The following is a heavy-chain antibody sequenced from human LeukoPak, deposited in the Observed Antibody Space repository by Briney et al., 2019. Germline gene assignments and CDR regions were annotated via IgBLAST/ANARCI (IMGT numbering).Heavy chain of an antibody. Sequence: GGSLRLSCAASGFTVSSNYMSWVRQAPGKGLEWVSVIYGAGSTYYADSVKGRFTISRDNSKNTLYLQMNSPRAEDTAVYYCATPRSGYYYYFDYWGQGTTVTVSS. CDR3: ATPRSGYYYYFDY. J-gene: IGHJ4*03. CDR2: IYGAGST. D-gene: IGHD3-22*01. V-gene: IGHV3-66*01. CDR1: GFTVSSNY.